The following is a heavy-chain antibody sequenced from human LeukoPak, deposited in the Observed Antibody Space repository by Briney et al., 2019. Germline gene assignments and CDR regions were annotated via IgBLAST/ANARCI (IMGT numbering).Heavy chain of an antibody. V-gene: IGHV3-7*01. CDR3: ASRLEPTSFDY. J-gene: IGHJ4*02. CDR2: IKQDGSEK. D-gene: IGHD3-16*01. Sequence: PGGSLRLSCAVSGFTFSSYWMSWVRQAPGKGLEWVANIKQDGSEKYYVDSVKGRFTISRDNAKNSLYLQMNSLRAEDTAVYYCASRLEPTSFDYWGQGTLVTVSS. CDR1: GFTFSSYW.